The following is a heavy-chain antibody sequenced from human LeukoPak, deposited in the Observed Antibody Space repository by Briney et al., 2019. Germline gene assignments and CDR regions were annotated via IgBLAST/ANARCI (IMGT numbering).Heavy chain of an antibody. CDR3: AGGTGFIIKD. D-gene: IGHD3-9*01. Sequence: QPGGSLRLSCVASGFTFSLYWMNWVRRAPGKGLEWVANIKQDGSEKNYVDSVKGRFTISRDNAKNSLYLQMNNLRVEDTAMYYCAGGTGFIIKDWGQGTLVTVSS. CDR1: GFTFSLYW. V-gene: IGHV3-7*03. CDR2: IKQDGSEK. J-gene: IGHJ4*02.